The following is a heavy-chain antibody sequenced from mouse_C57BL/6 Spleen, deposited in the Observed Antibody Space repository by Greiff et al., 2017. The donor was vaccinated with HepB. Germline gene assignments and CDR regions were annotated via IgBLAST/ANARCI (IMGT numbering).Heavy chain of an antibody. CDR2: IYPGDGDT. CDR3: AREGNLAWFAY. D-gene: IGHD2-1*01. V-gene: IGHV1-82*01. Sequence: QVQLQQSGPELVKPGASVKISCKASGYAFSSSWMNWVKQRPGKGLEWIGRIYPGDGDTNYNGKFKGKATLTADKSSSTAYMQLSSLTSEDSAVYFCAREGNLAWFAYWGQGTLVTVSA. J-gene: IGHJ3*01. CDR1: GYAFSSSW.